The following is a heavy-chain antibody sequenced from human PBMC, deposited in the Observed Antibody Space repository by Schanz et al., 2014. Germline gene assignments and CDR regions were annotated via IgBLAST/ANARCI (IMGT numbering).Heavy chain of an antibody. J-gene: IGHJ3*01. Sequence: QVQLVESGGGVVQPGRSLRLSCAASGFTFRGHAMHWVRQAPGKGLEKVAAISTDGTKTYYAASVRGRFTISRDNSKNTVYLQMNSLRSEDTAVYYCTRDRGALINHNDALDLWGQGTMVSVSS. D-gene: IGHD3-16*01. CDR3: TRDRGALINHNDALDL. CDR1: GFTFRGHA. V-gene: IGHV3-30*04. CDR2: ISTDGTKT.